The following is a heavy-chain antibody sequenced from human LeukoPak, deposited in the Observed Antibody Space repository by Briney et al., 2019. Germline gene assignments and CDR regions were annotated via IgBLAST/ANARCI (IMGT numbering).Heavy chain of an antibody. CDR3: ARGFLTSNTMIVVVDAFDI. Sequence: ASVKVSCKASGYTFTGYYMHWVRQAPGQGLEWMGWINPNSGGTNYAQKFQGRVTMTRDTSISTAYMELSRLRSDDTAVYYCARGFLTSNTMIVVVDAFDIWGQGTMVTVSS. J-gene: IGHJ3*02. CDR1: GYTFTGYY. D-gene: IGHD3-22*01. CDR2: INPNSGGT. V-gene: IGHV1-2*02.